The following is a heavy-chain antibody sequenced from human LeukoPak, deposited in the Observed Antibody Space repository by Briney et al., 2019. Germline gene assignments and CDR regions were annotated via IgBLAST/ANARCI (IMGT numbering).Heavy chain of an antibody. CDR1: GGSISSYY. J-gene: IGHJ3*02. CDR3: ARTGGYYDSSGYYPEDAFDI. D-gene: IGHD3-22*01. Sequence: KPSETLSLTCTVSGGSISSYYWSWIRQPPGKGLEWIGYIYYSGSTNYNPSLKSRVTISVDTSKNQFSLKLSSVTAADTAVYYCARTGGYYDSSGYYPEDAFDIWGQGTMVTVSS. V-gene: IGHV4-59*01. CDR2: IYYSGST.